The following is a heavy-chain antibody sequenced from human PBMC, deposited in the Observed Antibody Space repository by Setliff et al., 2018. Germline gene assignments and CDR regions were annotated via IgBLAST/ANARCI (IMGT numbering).Heavy chain of an antibody. CDR1: GYTFTGHY. CDR3: ARDSPEMVAPPAAHCFDP. Sequence: EASVKVSCKASGYTFTGHYLHWVRQAPGQGLEWMGRIKPNTGGTTYAQKFLGRVTMTGVTSINTTYMELSGLRSDDTAVYYCARDSPEMVAPPAAHCFDPWGQGTLVTVS. V-gene: IGHV1-2*06. CDR2: IKPNTGGT. J-gene: IGHJ5*02. D-gene: IGHD2-15*01.